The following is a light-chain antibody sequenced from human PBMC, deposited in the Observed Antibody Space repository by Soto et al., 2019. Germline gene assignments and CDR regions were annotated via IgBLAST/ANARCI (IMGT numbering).Light chain of an antibody. CDR2: EVT. J-gene: IGLJ3*02. Sequence: QSALTQTASVSGSPGQSITISCTGTSSDVGGYNFVSWYQQHPGKAPKLIIHEVTNRLSGVSGRFSGSKSGNTAFLTISGLQAEDEAVYYCCSHSSSITGMFGGGTKLTVL. CDR1: SSDVGGYNF. V-gene: IGLV2-14*03. CDR3: CSHSSSITGM.